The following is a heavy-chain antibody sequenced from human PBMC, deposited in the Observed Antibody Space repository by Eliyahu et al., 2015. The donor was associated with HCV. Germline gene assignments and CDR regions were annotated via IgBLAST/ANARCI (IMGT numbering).Heavy chain of an antibody. CDR1: GGSFXXYY. J-gene: IGHJ4*02. D-gene: IGHD3-9*01. V-gene: IGHV4-34*01. CDR2: INHSGST. Sequence: QVQLQQWGAGLLKPSETLSLTCAVYGGSFXXYYXSWIRXPPGKGLEWIGEINHSGSTNYNPSLKSRVTISVDTSKNQFSLKLSSVTAADTAVYYCARRLRYFDWLLNSLAFDYWGQGTLVTVSS. CDR3: ARRLRYFDWLLNSLAFDY.